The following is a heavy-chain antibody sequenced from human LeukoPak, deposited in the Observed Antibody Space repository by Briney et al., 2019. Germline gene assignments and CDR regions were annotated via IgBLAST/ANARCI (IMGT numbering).Heavy chain of an antibody. CDR3: ASEDYDFWSGRQRYYFDY. CDR2: IYTSGST. Sequence: SETLSLTCTVSGGSISSYYWSWSRPPAGNGLEWIGRIYTSGSTNYNPSLKSRVTMSVDTSKNQFSLKLSSVTAADTAVYYCASEDYDFWSGRQRYYFDYWGQGTLVTVPS. D-gene: IGHD3-3*01. CDR1: GGSISSYY. J-gene: IGHJ4*02. V-gene: IGHV4-4*07.